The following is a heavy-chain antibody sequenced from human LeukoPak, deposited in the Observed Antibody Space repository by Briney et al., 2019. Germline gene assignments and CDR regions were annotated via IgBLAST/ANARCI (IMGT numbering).Heavy chain of an antibody. Sequence: SVKVSCKASGGTFSSYAIGWVRQAPGQGLEWMGGIIPIFGSANYAQKFQGRVTITADESTSTAYMELSSLRSEDTAVYYCASARPYYDILTGYYNWGQGTLVTVSS. CDR3: ASARPYYDILTGYYN. CDR1: GGTFSSYA. J-gene: IGHJ4*02. V-gene: IGHV1-69*13. CDR2: IIPIFGSA. D-gene: IGHD3-9*01.